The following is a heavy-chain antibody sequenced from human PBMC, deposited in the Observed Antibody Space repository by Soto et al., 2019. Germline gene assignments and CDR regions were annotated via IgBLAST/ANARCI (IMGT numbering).Heavy chain of an antibody. Sequence: GGSLRLSCAASGFTFSSYGMHWVRQAPGKGLEWVAVIWYDGSNKYYADSVKGRFTISRDNSKNTLYLQMNSLRAEDTAVYYCARGFYPRGQPRKVSYFDYWGQGTLVTVSS. CDR1: GFTFSSYG. D-gene: IGHD2-2*01. CDR2: IWYDGSNK. V-gene: IGHV3-33*01. J-gene: IGHJ4*02. CDR3: ARGFYPRGQPRKVSYFDY.